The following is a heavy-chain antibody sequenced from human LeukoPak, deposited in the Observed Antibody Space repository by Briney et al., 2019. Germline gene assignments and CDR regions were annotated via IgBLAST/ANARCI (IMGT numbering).Heavy chain of an antibody. J-gene: IGHJ4*02. CDR2: IYYSGST. V-gene: IGHV4-39*07. CDR1: GGSISSSSYY. Sequence: TPSETLSLTCTVSGGSISSSSYYWGWIRRPPGKGLEWIGSIYYSGSTYYNPSLKSRVTISVDTSKNQFSLKLSSVTAADTAVYYCARERSRGNRGLVDYWGQGTLVTVSS. D-gene: IGHD3-16*01. CDR3: ARERSRGNRGLVDY.